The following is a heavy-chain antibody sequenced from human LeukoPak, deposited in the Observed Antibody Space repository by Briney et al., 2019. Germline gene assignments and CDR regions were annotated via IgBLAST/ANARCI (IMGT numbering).Heavy chain of an antibody. V-gene: IGHV4-39*07. Sequence: PSETLSLTCTVSGGSISSSSYYWGWIRQPPGKGLEWIGSIYYSGSTYYNPSLKSRVTISVDTSKNQFSLKLSSVTAADTAVYYCAQEGPSGWCTCWGQGTLVTVSS. CDR1: GGSISSSSYY. CDR3: AQEGPSGWCTC. J-gene: IGHJ4*02. D-gene: IGHD6-19*01. CDR2: IYYSGST.